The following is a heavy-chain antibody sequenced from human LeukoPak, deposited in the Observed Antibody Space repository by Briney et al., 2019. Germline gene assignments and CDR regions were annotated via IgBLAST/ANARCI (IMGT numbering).Heavy chain of an antibody. CDR3: ARGYYYDSSGYSNWFDP. CDR2: IRYDGSNK. CDR1: GFTFSSYG. Sequence: PGGSLRLSCAASGFTFSSYGMHWVRQAPGKGLEWVAFIRYDGSNKYYADSVKGRFTISRDNSKNTLYLQMNSLRAEDTAVYYCARGYYYDSSGYSNWFDPWGQGTLVTVSS. J-gene: IGHJ5*02. V-gene: IGHV3-30*02. D-gene: IGHD3-22*01.